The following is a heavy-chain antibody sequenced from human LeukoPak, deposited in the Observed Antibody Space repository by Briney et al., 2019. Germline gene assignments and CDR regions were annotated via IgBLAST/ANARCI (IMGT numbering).Heavy chain of an antibody. CDR2: IKQDGSEK. V-gene: IGHV3-7*01. D-gene: IGHD6-19*01. J-gene: IGHJ3*02. CDR3: ARTHSSDNI. Sequence: PGGSLRLSCVASGFTFSSRDWMTWVRQAPGKGLEWVANIKQDGSEKNYVDSVKGRFTISRDNAKNSVDLQMNSLRVEDTAVYYCARTHSSDNIWGQGTMVTVSS. CDR1: GFTFSSRDW.